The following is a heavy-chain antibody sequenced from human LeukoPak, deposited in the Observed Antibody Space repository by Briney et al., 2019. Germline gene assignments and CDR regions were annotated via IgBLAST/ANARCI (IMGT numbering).Heavy chain of an antibody. CDR3: VQSTGWPGFDY. J-gene: IGHJ4*02. D-gene: IGHD6-19*01. CDR2: IYNGVPT. Sequence: SETLSLTCTASGAPISRFYWSWVRQPPGKGLEWIGNIYNGVPTFFNPSLHSRVTLSVGTSKTQFSLQLASVTAADTAIYYCVQSTGWPGFDYWGQGILVSVSS. CDR1: GAPISRFY. V-gene: IGHV4-4*09.